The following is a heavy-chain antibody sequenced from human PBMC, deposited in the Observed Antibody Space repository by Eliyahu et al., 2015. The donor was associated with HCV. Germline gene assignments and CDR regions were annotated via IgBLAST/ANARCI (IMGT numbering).Heavy chain of an antibody. CDR1: GDSXXSNSAA. J-gene: IGHJ3*02. CDR3: VRDGGRGLDTLDI. D-gene: IGHD3-16*01. Sequence: QVQLQQSGPGLVKPSQTLSLXCSIXGDSXXSNSAAWNWIRQSPSRGFEWLGRTYYRSKWYNDYALSVKGRITVNPDTSKNQFSLHLNSVTPEDTAIYYCVRDGGRGLDTLDIWGQGTLVSVSS. CDR2: TYYRSKWYN. V-gene: IGHV6-1*01.